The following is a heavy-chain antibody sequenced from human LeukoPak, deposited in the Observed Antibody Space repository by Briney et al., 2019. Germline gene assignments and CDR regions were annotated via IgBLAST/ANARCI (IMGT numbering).Heavy chain of an antibody. CDR2: INHSGST. Sequence: SETLSLTCAVYGGSFSVYYWSWIRQPPGKGLDWIGEINHSGSTNYNPSLKSRVTISVDTSKNQFSLKLSSVTAADTAVYYCARGLRSIAGIDYWGQGTLVTVSS. J-gene: IGHJ4*02. D-gene: IGHD6-6*01. CDR1: GGSFSVYY. CDR3: ARGLRSIAGIDY. V-gene: IGHV4-34*01.